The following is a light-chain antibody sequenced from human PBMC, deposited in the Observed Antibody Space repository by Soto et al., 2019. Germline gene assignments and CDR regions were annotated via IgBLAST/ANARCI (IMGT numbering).Light chain of an antibody. V-gene: IGKV3-20*01. CDR3: QQYGSSPLLT. J-gene: IGKJ4*01. CDR1: QSVSSY. Sequence: EIVLTQSPATLSLSPGERATLSCRANQSVSSYLAWYQQKPGQAPRLLIYDASNRATGIPARFSGSGSGTDFTLTISRLEPEDFAVYYCQQYGSSPLLTFGGGTKVEIK. CDR2: DAS.